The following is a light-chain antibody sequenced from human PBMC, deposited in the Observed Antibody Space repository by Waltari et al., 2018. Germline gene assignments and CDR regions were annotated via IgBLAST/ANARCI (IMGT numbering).Light chain of an antibody. V-gene: IGKV2-28*01. CDR1: QSLLQSNGYNY. CDR3: MQTLQTPYT. Sequence: IVMPQSQLSLPVTPGEPASISCRSSQSLLQSNGYNYLDWYLQKPGQSPQLLIYLGHNRASGVPDRFSGSGSGTDFTLKISRVEAEDVGVYYCMQTLQTPYTFGQGTKLEIK. J-gene: IGKJ2*01. CDR2: LGH.